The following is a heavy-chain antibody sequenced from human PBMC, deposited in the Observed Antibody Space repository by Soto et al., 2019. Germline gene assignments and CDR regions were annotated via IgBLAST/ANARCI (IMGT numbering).Heavy chain of an antibody. CDR3: ATGPLQLDP. D-gene: IGHD2-2*01. CDR2: IVVGSGNT. Sequence: ASVKVSCKASGFTFTSSAVQWVRQARGQRLEWIGWIVVGSGNTNYAQKFQERVTMTTDTSTSTAYMELRSLRSDDTAVYYCATGPLQLDPWGQGTLVTVSS. J-gene: IGHJ5*02. CDR1: GFTFTSSA. V-gene: IGHV1-58*01.